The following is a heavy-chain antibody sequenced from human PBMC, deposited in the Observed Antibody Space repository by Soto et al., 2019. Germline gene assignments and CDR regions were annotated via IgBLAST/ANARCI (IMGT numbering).Heavy chain of an antibody. V-gene: IGHV3-23*01. CDR1: GFTFSSYA. Sequence: AGGSLRLSCAASGFTFSSYAMSWVRQAPGKGLEWVSAISGSGGSTYYADSVKGRFTISRDNSKNTLYLQMNSLRAEDTAVYYCAKISSWYLDAFDIWGQGTMVTVSS. D-gene: IGHD6-13*01. J-gene: IGHJ3*02. CDR3: AKISSWYLDAFDI. CDR2: ISGSGGST.